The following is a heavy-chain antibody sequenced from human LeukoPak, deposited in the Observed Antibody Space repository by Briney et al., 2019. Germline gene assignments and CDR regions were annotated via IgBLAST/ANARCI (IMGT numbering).Heavy chain of an antibody. CDR3: ARGPSDYAFDI. CDR1: GGSISSYY. J-gene: IGHJ3*02. Sequence: PSETLSLTCTVSGGSISSYYWSWIRQPAGKGLEWIGRIYTSGSTNYNPSLKSRVTMSVDTSKNQFSLQLNSVTPEDTAVYYCARGPSDYAFDIWGQGTMVTVSS. V-gene: IGHV4-4*07. CDR2: IYTSGST.